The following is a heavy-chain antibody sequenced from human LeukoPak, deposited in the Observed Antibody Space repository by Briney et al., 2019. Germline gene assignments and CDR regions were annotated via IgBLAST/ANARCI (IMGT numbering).Heavy chain of an antibody. Sequence: SETVSLTYAVSGYSISSGYYWGWIRQPPGKGLEGIGSIYHSGITYYNPSLKSRVTISVDTSTNQFSLKLSSVTAADTVVYYWARHDFWSGYFFDYWGQGTLSPSPQ. V-gene: IGHV4-38-2*01. CDR3: ARHDFWSGYFFDY. J-gene: IGHJ4*02. CDR1: GYSISSGYY. D-gene: IGHD3-3*01. CDR2: IYHSGIT.